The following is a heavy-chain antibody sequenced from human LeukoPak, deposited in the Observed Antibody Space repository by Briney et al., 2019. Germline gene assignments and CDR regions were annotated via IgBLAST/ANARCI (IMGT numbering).Heavy chain of an antibody. CDR3: ARLLRVGTAAGFDY. D-gene: IGHD6-13*01. J-gene: IGHJ4*02. CDR2: IYSGGST. Sequence: GGSLRLSCAASGFTVSSSYMSWVRQAPGKGLEWVSVIYSGGSTYYADSVKGRFTISRDNSKNTLSLQTNSLRAEDTAVYYCARLLRVGTAAGFDYWGQGTLVTVSS. CDR1: GFTVSSSY. V-gene: IGHV3-53*01.